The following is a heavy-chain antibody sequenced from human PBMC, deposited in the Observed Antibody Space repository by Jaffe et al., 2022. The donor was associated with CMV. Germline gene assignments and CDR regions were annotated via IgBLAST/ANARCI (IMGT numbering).Heavy chain of an antibody. D-gene: IGHD3-10*01. J-gene: IGHJ6*02. CDR3: ARENWSGLWFGELFDYYYYGMDV. Sequence: EVQLVESGGGLVQPGGSLRLSCAASGFTFSSYWMSWVRQAPGKGLEWVANIKQDGSEKYYVDSVKGRFTISRDNAKNSLYLQMNSLRAEDTAVYYCARENWSGLWFGELFDYYYYGMDVWGQGTTVTVSS. CDR1: GFTFSSYW. CDR2: IKQDGSEK. V-gene: IGHV3-7*01.